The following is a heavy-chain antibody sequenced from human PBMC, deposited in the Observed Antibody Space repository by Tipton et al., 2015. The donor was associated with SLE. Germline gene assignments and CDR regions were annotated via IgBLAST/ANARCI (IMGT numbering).Heavy chain of an antibody. J-gene: IGHJ3*02. CDR1: GGSISSHY. Sequence: TLSLTCTVSGGSISSHYWSWIRQPPGKGLEWIGYTSYSETTNYNPSLKSRVTISVDTSKNQFSLKLSSVTAADTAVYYCARRFDSGASAFDIWGQGTMVTVSS. CDR2: TSYSETT. CDR3: ARRFDSGASAFDI. V-gene: IGHV4-59*08. D-gene: IGHD6-19*01.